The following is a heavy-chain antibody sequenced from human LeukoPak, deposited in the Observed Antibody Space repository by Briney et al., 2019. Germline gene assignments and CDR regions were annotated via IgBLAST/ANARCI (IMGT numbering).Heavy chain of an antibody. D-gene: IGHD6-13*01. V-gene: IGHV4-59*01. J-gene: IGHJ6*03. CDR2: IYYSGST. Sequence: SETLSLTCTVSGGSISSYYWSWIRQPPGKGLEWIGYIYYSGSTNYNPSLKSRVTISVDTSKNQFSLKLSSVTAADTAVYYCASTYSSSWYDPYYYYYMDAWGKGTTVTVSS. CDR3: ASTYSSSWYDPYYYYYMDA. CDR1: GGSISSYY.